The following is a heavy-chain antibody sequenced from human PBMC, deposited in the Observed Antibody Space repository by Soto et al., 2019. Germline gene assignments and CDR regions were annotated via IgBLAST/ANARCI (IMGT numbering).Heavy chain of an antibody. CDR2: INPGNGDT. J-gene: IGHJ4*02. CDR1: GYTFTRYI. D-gene: IGHD2-2*01. CDR3: ATEGYYSSLSCFDF. V-gene: IGHV1-3*01. Sequence: QVQLVQSGAEVKKPGASVKISCKGSGYTFTRYIIHWVRQAPGQRLEWMGWINPGNGDTRYSQNFQGRVTISRDTSASTVFMELSSLRSEDTALYYCATEGYYSSLSCFDFWGQGTLVTVSS.